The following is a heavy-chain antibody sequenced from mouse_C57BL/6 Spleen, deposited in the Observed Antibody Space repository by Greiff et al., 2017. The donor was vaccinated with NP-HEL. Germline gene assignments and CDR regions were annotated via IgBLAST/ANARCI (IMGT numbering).Heavy chain of an antibody. CDR1: GYAFTNYL. Sequence: VQLQQSGAELVRPGTSVKESCKASGYAFTNYLIEWVKQRPGQGLEWIGVINPGSGGTNYNEKFKGKATLTADKSSSTAYMQLSSLTSEDSAVYFCARGSSYVDWYFDVWGTGTTVTVSS. V-gene: IGHV1-54*01. CDR2: INPGSGGT. D-gene: IGHD1-1*01. J-gene: IGHJ1*03. CDR3: ARGSSYVDWYFDV.